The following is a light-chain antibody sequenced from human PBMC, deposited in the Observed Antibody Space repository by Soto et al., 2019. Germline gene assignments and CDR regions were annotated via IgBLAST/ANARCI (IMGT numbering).Light chain of an antibody. J-gene: IGKJ5*01. Sequence: EIVMTQSPATLSVSPGERATLSCRASQSVSSNLAWYQQNPGQAPRLLIYGASTRATGIPARFSGSGSGTEFTLTISSLQSEDFVVYYCQQYNSWPPITFGQGTRLEIK. CDR2: GAS. V-gene: IGKV3-15*01. CDR3: QQYNSWPPIT. CDR1: QSVSSN.